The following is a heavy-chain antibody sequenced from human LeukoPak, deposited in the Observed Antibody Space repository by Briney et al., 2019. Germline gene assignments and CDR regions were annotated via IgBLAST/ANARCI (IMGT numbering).Heavy chain of an antibody. V-gene: IGHV3-21*01. J-gene: IGHJ3*02. CDR3: ARDTWSYYGAFDI. CDR1: GFTFSSYS. D-gene: IGHD1-26*01. Sequence: GGSLRLSCAASGFTFSSYSMNWVRQAPGKGLEWVSSISSSSSYIYYADSVKGRFTISRDNAKNSLYLQMNSLRAEDTAVCYCARDTWSYYGAFDIWGQGTMVTVSS. CDR2: ISSSSSYI.